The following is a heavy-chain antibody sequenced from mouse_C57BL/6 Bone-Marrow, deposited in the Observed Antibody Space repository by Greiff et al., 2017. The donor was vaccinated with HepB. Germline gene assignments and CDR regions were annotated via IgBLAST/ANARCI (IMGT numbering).Heavy chain of an antibody. D-gene: IGHD3-1*01. CDR1: GYTFTSYW. J-gene: IGHJ1*03. V-gene: IGHV1-69*01. CDR2: IDPSDSYT. Sequence: QVQLQQPGAELVMPGASVKLSCKASGYTFTSYWMHWVKQRPGQGLEWIGEIDPSDSYTNYNQKFKGKSTLTVDKSSSTAYMQLSSLTSEDSAVYYWARDRGYWYFDVWGTGTTVTVSS. CDR3: ARDRGYWYFDV.